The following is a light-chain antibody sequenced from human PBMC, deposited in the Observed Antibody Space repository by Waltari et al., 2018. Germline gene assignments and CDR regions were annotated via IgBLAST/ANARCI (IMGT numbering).Light chain of an antibody. CDR3: ATWDDSLSGRV. CDR1: TSNIGTNT. V-gene: IGLV1-44*01. J-gene: IGLJ3*02. CDR2: ANY. Sequence: QSVLTQPPSTSGTPGQTVTISCSGSTSNIGTNTVTWYRLLPGTAPKTVIFANYHRASGGPGRFSASKSGTSASLVISGLQSEDEADYFCATWDDSLSGRVFGGGTKVTVL.